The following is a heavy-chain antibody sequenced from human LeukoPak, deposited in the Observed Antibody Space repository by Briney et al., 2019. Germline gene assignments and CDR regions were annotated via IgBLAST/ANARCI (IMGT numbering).Heavy chain of an antibody. J-gene: IGHJ4*02. CDR1: GFTFSSYW. CDR3: ARLRDYCSGGSCYYFDY. CDR2: IKQDGSEK. D-gene: IGHD2-15*01. Sequence: GGSLRLSCAASGFTFSSYWMSWVRQDPGKGLEWVANIKQDGSEKYYVDSVKGRFTISRDNAKNSLYLQMNSLRAEDTAVYYCARLRDYCSGGSCYYFDYWGQGTLVTVSS. V-gene: IGHV3-7*01.